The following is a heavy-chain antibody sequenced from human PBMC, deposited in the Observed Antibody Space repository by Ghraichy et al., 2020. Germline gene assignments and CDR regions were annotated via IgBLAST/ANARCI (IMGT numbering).Heavy chain of an antibody. CDR2: IDFTGTT. Sequence: SETLSLTCIVSGDSVSSTNCYWGWIRQTPGKGLEWLGNIDFTGTTYYNPSLKSRVTISIDTFKNLVSLKLSSVTAADTAVYFCARHTEQLITRYFYRGVDVWGQGTTVTVSS. CDR1: GDSVSSTNCY. D-gene: IGHD3-16*01. J-gene: IGHJ6*02. V-gene: IGHV4-39*01. CDR3: ARHTEQLITRYFYRGVDV.